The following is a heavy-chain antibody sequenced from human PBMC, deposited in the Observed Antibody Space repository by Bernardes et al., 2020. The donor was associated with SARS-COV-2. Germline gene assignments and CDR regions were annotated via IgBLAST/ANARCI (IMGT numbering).Heavy chain of an antibody. CDR2: ISYDGSNK. Sequence: GGSLRLSCAASGFTFSSYGMHWVRQAPGKGLEWVAVISYDGSNKYYADSVKGRFTISRDNSKNTLYLQMNSLRAEDTAVYYCASDSSGYTGPFAEYFQHWGQGTLVTVSS. CDR3: ASDSSGYTGPFAEYFQH. D-gene: IGHD3-22*01. V-gene: IGHV3-30*03. CDR1: GFTFSSYG. J-gene: IGHJ1*01.